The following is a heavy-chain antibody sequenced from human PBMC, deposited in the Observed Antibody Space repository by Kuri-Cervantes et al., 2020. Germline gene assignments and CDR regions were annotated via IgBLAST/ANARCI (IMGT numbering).Heavy chain of an antibody. CDR3: ARDSVLGYCTNGVCQ. Sequence: GGSLRLSCAASGFTFSRYGMHWVRQAPGKGLEWVAVISYDGSNKYYADSVKGRFTISRDNSKNTLYLQMNSLGPDDTAVYYCARDSVLGYCTNGVCQWGQGTLVTVSS. J-gene: IGHJ4*02. V-gene: IGHV3-30*03. CDR1: GFTFSRYG. D-gene: IGHD2-8*01. CDR2: ISYDGSNK.